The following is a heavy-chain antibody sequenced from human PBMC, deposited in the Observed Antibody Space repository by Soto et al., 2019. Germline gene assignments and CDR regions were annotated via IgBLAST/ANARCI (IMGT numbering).Heavy chain of an antibody. D-gene: IGHD5-12*01. Sequence: QVQLVQSGAEVKKPGSSVKVSCKASGGTFSSYAISWVRQAPGQGLEWMGGIIPIFGTANYAQKFQGRVTSTADESTSTAYMELRSLRSEDTAVYDCARGRRGYDYAPPGDYWGQGTLVTVSS. CDR1: GGTFSSYA. J-gene: IGHJ4*02. V-gene: IGHV1-69*12. CDR3: ARGRRGYDYAPPGDY. CDR2: IIPIFGTA.